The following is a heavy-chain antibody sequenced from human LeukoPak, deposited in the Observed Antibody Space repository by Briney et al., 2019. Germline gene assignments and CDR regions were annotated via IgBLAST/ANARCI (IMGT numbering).Heavy chain of an antibody. CDR3: ARHRGYDFWSGDYY. CDR1: GFTFDDYA. D-gene: IGHD3-3*01. Sequence: GGSLRLSCAASGFTFDDYAMSWVRQAPGKGLEWVSGINWNGGSTAYADSVKGRFTISRDNAKNSLYLQMNSLRAEGTALYYCARHRGYDFWSGDYYWGQGALVTVSS. V-gene: IGHV3-20*04. CDR2: INWNGGST. J-gene: IGHJ4*02.